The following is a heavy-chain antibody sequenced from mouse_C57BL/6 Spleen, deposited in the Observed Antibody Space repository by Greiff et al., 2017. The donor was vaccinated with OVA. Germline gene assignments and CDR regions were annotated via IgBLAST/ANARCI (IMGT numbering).Heavy chain of an antibody. CDR1: GFSFNTYA. CDR3: VRHLLTAQATFPFAY. J-gene: IGHJ3*01. CDR2: IRSKSNNYAT. Sequence: EVQLVESGGGLVQPKGSLKLSCAASGFSFNTYAMNWVRQAPGKGLEWVARIRSKSNNYATYYADSVKDRFTISRDDSESMLYLQMNNLKTEDTAMYYCVRHLLTAQATFPFAYWGQGTLVTVSA. D-gene: IGHD3-2*02. V-gene: IGHV10-1*01.